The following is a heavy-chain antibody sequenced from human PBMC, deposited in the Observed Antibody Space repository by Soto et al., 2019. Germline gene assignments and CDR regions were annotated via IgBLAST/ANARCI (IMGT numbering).Heavy chain of an antibody. CDR3: ASSYYYDSSGYFFDY. V-gene: IGHV4-34*01. J-gene: IGHJ4*02. CDR2: INHSGST. D-gene: IGHD3-22*01. Sequence: PSETLSLTCAVYGGSFSGYYWSWIRQPPGKGLEWIGEINHSGSTNYNPSLKSRVTISVDTSKNQFSLKLSSVTAADTAVYYCASSYYYDSSGYFFDYWGKGTLVTVSS. CDR1: GGSFSGYY.